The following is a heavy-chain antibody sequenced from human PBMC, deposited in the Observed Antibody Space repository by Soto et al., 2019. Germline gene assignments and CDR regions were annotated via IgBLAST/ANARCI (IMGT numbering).Heavy chain of an antibody. V-gene: IGHV1-2*02. D-gene: IGHD6-13*01. CDR3: ALERQLNSPADAFDI. Sequence: QVHLVQSGAEVRKPGASVKVSCKAPGQTFNVYYLHWVRQAPGKGLEWMGRINPNSGDTNYAQRFQGRVTMTSDTSITTAYIDLNKLTSDDTAVYYCALERQLNSPADAFDIWGQGTMVTVSS. CDR2: INPNSGDT. CDR1: GQTFNVYY. J-gene: IGHJ3*02.